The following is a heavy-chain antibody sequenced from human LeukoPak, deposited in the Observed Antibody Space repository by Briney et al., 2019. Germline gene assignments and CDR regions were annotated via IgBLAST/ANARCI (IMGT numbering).Heavy chain of an antibody. Sequence: ASVKVSSVEPRGIFTVSIAWTGPQAPGQGLEWMGGIIPIFGTANYAQKFQGRVTITADESTSTAYIQLSSLRSEDTAVYYCAREGGDWTFFAPDYWGQGTLVTVSS. D-gene: IGHD2-21*01. CDR3: AREGGDWTFFAPDY. J-gene: IGHJ4*02. CDR1: RGIFTVSIA. CDR2: IIPIFGTA. V-gene: IGHV1-69*13.